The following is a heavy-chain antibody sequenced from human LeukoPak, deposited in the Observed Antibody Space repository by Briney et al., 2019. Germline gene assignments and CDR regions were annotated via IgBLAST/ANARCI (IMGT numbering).Heavy chain of an antibody. CDR2: INPNSGGT. Sequence: RASVKVSCKASGYTFTGYYMHWVRQAPGQGLEWMGWINPNSGGTNYAQKFQGRVTMTRDTSISTAYMELSRLRSDDTAVYYCARTLIAAAAVAYWGQGTLVTVSS. D-gene: IGHD6-13*01. CDR3: ARTLIAAAAVAY. V-gene: IGHV1-2*02. CDR1: GYTFTGYY. J-gene: IGHJ4*02.